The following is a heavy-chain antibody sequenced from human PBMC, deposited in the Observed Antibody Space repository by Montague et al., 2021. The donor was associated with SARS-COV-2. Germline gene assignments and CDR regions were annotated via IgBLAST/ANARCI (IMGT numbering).Heavy chain of an antibody. CDR1: GGSRRSYY. V-gene: IGHV4-59*01. CDR3: ARAQNTCFIVNCVNYFDF. CDR2: IYYTGST. D-gene: IGHD1-1*01. Sequence: SETLSLTCTVSGGSRRSYYWSWIRQPPGKGREGIGYIYYTGSTKYNPHVKSRVTISLDRPTNRLDLRLNSVTAADTAMYYCARAQNTCFIVNCVNYFDFWGQGAQVTVSS. J-gene: IGHJ4*02.